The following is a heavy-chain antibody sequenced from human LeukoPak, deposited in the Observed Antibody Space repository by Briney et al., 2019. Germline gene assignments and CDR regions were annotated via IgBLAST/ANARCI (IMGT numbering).Heavy chain of an antibody. CDR3: AKGPYCSSTSCYTIGSFDY. D-gene: IGHD2-2*02. V-gene: IGHV3-23*01. CDR1: GFTFSSYA. Sequence: GGSLRLSCAASGFTFSSYAMSWVRQAPGKGLEWVSAISGSGNSTYYADSVKGRFTLSRDNSKNTLYLQMYSLRAEDTAVYYCAKGPYCSSTSCYTIGSFDYWGQGTLVTVSS. CDR2: ISGSGNST. J-gene: IGHJ4*02.